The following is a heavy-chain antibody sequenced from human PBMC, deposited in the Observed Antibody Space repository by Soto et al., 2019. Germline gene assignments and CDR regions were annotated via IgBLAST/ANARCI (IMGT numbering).Heavy chain of an antibody. CDR3: ARGLPYSYGYYYYGMDV. V-gene: IGHV4-34*01. D-gene: IGHD5-18*01. CDR1: GGSFSGYY. CDR2: INHSGST. Sequence: QVQLQQWGAGLLKPSETLSLTCAVYGGSFSGYYWSWIRQPPGKGLEWIGEINHSGSTNYNPSLKSRVTRSVDTSKNQFSVKLSSVTAADTAVYYCARGLPYSYGYYYYGMDVWGQGTTVTVSS. J-gene: IGHJ6*02.